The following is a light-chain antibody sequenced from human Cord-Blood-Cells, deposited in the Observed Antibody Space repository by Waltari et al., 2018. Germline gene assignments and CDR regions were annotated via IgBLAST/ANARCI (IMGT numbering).Light chain of an antibody. V-gene: IGLV2-14*01. CDR3: SSYTSSSTYWV. CDR2: DVS. CDR1: SSDVGGYNY. J-gene: IGLJ3*02. Sequence: QSALTQPASVSGSPGQSITISCTGTSSDVGGYNYVSWYQQHPGNAPKLMISDVSNRPSGVANRFSGSKSGNTASLTISGLQDEDEADYYCSSYTSSSTYWVFGGGTKLTVL.